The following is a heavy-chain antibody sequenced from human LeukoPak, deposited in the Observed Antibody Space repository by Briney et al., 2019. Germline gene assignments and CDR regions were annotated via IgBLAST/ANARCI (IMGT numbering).Heavy chain of an antibody. J-gene: IGHJ6*03. CDR1: GGSISSSSYY. CDR2: IYYSGST. CDR3: ARHFTPSEWLTRYYYYFYYLDV. V-gene: IGHV4-39*01. D-gene: IGHD5-12*01. Sequence: KASQTLSLTCTVSGGSISSSSYYWGWIRQPPGKGLEWIGSIYYSGSTYYNPSLKSRVTISIDTSKNQFSLGLTSVTAADTAVYYCARHFTPSEWLTRYYYYFYYLDVWGEGTTVTVSS.